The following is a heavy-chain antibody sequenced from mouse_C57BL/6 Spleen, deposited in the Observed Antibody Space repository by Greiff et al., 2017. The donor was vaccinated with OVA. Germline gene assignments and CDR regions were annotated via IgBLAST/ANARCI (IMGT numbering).Heavy chain of an antibody. CDR2: IHPNSGST. Sequence: QVQLQQPGAELVKPGASVKLSCKASGYTFTSYWMHWVKQRPGQGLEWIGMIHPNSGSTNYNEKFKSKATLTVDKSSSTAYMQLSSLTSEDSAVYYCARPNWGYYAMDYWGHGTSVTVSS. CDR3: ARPNWGYYAMDY. J-gene: IGHJ4*01. CDR1: GYTFTSYW. D-gene: IGHD4-1*01. V-gene: IGHV1-64*01.